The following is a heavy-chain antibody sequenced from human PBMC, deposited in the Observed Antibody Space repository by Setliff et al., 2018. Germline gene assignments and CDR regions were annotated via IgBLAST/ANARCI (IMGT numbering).Heavy chain of an antibody. D-gene: IGHD1-1*01. J-gene: IGHJ3*02. Sequence: PGGSLRLSCAASGFTFSSYTMNWVRQAPGKGLEWVSYISSSSRTKYYADSVKGRFTVSRDNFKNTVDLQMNSLRAEDTAVYYCARDWSNNYWAFDIWGLGTVVTVSS. CDR1: GFTFSSYT. CDR3: ARDWSNNYWAFDI. CDR2: ISSSSRTK. V-gene: IGHV3-48*01.